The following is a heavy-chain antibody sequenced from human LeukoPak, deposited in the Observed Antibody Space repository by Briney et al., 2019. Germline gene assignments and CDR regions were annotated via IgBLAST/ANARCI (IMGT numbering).Heavy chain of an antibody. V-gene: IGHV3-64*01. Sequence: GGSLRLSCAASGFTFSSYVMHWVRQAPGKGLEYVSAISSNGGSTYYANSVKGRFTISRDNSKNTLYLQMGSLRAEDMAVYYCARDRYYDFWSGSWFDSWGQGTLVTVSS. CDR3: ARDRYYDFWSGSWFDS. D-gene: IGHD3-3*01. CDR1: GFTFSSYV. CDR2: ISSNGGST. J-gene: IGHJ5*01.